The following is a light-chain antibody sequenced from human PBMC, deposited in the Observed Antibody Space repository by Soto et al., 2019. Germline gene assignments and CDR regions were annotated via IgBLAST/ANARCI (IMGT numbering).Light chain of an antibody. Sequence: QSAPTQPASVSGSPGQSITMSCTGTSNDGGTYNLVSWYQQHAGKAPKLVIYEDTKRPSGISDRFSGSKSGNTASLTVSGLQAEDEADYYCCSYAGSSKFVKFGGGTKLTVL. CDR2: EDT. CDR1: SNDGGTYNL. V-gene: IGLV2-23*01. J-gene: IGLJ3*02. CDR3: CSYAGSSKFVK.